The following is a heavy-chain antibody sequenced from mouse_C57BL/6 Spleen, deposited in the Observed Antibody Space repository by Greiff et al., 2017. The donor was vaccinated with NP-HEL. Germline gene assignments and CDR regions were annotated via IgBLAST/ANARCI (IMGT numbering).Heavy chain of an antibody. V-gene: IGHV1-50*01. D-gene: IGHD3-2*02. CDR2: IDPSDSYT. J-gene: IGHJ2*01. Sequence: VQLQQPGAELVKPGASVKLSCKASGYTFTSYWMQWVNQRPGQGLEWIGEIDPSDSYTNYNQKFKGKATLTVDTSSSTAYMQLSSLTSEDSAVYYWARASSRQLRLSYWGQGTTLTVSA. CDR1: GYTFTSYW. CDR3: ARASSRQLRLSY.